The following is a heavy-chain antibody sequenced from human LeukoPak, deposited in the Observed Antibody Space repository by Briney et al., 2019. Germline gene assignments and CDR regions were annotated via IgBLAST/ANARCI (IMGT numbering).Heavy chain of an antibody. D-gene: IGHD4-23*01. CDR3: ARDPGGPDYYFDY. V-gene: IGHV3-30*04. Sequence: GRSLRLSCAASGFTFSSYAMHWVRQAPGKGLEWVAVISYDGSNKYYADSVKGRFTISRDNSENTLYLQMNSLRAEDTAVYYCARDPGGPDYYFDYWGQGTLVTVSS. CDR1: GFTFSSYA. CDR2: ISYDGSNK. J-gene: IGHJ4*02.